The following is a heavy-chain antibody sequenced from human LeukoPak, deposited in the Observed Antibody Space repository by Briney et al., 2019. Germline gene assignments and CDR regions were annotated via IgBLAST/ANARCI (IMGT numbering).Heavy chain of an antibody. CDR1: GFTFSSHW. CDR3: ARDRSYLGFDY. J-gene: IGHJ4*02. V-gene: IGHV3-7*01. CDR2: IKQDGSEK. Sequence: PGGSLRLSCAASGFTFSSHWMSWVRQAPGKGLEWVANIKQDGSEKYYVDSVKGRFTISRDNAKNSLYLQMNSLRAEDTAVYYCARDRSYLGFDYWGQGTLVTVSS. D-gene: IGHD1-26*01.